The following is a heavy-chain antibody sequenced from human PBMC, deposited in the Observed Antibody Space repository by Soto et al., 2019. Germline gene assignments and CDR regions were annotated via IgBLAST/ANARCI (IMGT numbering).Heavy chain of an antibody. J-gene: IGHJ3*02. D-gene: IGHD4-17*01. V-gene: IGHV3-21*01. CDR2: ISSSSSYR. CDR1: GFTFSSYS. CDR3: ARDPYGDYVGAFDI. Sequence: ESGGGLVKPGGSLRLSCAASGFTFSSYSMNWVRQAPGKGLEWVSSISSSSSYRYYADSVKGRFTISRDNAKNSLYLQMNSLRAEDTAVYYCARDPYGDYVGAFDIWGQGTMVTVSS.